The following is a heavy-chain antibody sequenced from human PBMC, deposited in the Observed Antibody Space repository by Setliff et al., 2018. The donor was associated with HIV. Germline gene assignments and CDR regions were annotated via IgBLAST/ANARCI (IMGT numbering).Heavy chain of an antibody. D-gene: IGHD1-26*01. Sequence: SETLSLTCAVSGDSITSRNYHWDWVRQPPGRGLEWIGSLFYTGSTSCNPSLKSRVTISVDTSKNQFSLKLNSVTAADTAVYYCASLLWGGMGALRSLFDYWGQGTLVTVSS. J-gene: IGHJ4*02. CDR2: LFYTGST. V-gene: IGHV4-39*07. CDR3: ASLLWGGMGALRSLFDY. CDR1: GDSITSRNYH.